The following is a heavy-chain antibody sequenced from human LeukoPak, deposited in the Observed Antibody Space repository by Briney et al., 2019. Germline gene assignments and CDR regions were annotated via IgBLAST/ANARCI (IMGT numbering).Heavy chain of an antibody. V-gene: IGHV3-23*01. CDR2: ITESGYST. CDR1: GFPFSIYA. CDR3: AKQGMVEYFDY. J-gene: IGHJ4*02. Sequence: PGGSLRLSCATSGFPFSIYAMSWVRQAPGKGLEWVSAITESGYSTYYADSVKGRFTISRDNSKNTLYLQMNSLRAEDTAVYYCAKQGMVEYFDYWGQGTLVTVSS. D-gene: IGHD3-10*01.